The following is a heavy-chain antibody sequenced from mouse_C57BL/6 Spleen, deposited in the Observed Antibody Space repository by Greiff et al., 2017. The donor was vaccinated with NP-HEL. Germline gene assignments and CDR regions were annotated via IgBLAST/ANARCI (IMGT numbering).Heavy chain of an antibody. CDR1: GYAFTNYL. Sequence: VQLQQSGAELVRPGTSVKVSCKASGYAFTNYLIEWVKQRPGQGLEWIGVINPGSGGTNYNEKFKGKATLTADKSSSTAYMQLSSLTSEDSAVYCCARRGDYGSRFAYWGQGTLVTVSA. CDR2: INPGSGGT. CDR3: ARRGDYGSRFAY. V-gene: IGHV1-54*01. J-gene: IGHJ3*01. D-gene: IGHD1-1*01.